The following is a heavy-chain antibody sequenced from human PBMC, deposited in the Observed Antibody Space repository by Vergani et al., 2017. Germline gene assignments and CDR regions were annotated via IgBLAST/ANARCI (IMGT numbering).Heavy chain of an antibody. J-gene: IGHJ3*01. CDR2: IYYSGST. D-gene: IGHD2-21*01. V-gene: IGHV4-39*01. CDR3: ARRSGGYCGGRVHPLRTAFDV. CDR1: GASIRSSNHY. Sequence: QLQLLESGPGLVKPSATLSLTCSVSGASIRSSNHYWGWIRQPPGKGLEWIASIYYSGSTYYNPSLKSRVTISVDTSKNQFSLKLSSVTAADTAVYFCARRSGGYCGGRVHPLRTAFDVWGHGTVVTVSS.